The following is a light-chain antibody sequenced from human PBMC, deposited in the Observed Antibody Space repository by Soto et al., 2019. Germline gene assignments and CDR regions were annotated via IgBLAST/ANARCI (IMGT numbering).Light chain of an antibody. CDR3: QQYDNLPRT. V-gene: IGKV1-33*01. CDR2: DAS. J-gene: IGKJ1*01. Sequence: DIQMTQSPSSLSASVGDRVTITCQASQDISNYLNWYQQKPGKAPKLLIYDASNLETGVPSTFSGSGSGTDFTFTISCLQPEDIATFYGQQYDNLPRTFGQGLKVEIK. CDR1: QDISNY.